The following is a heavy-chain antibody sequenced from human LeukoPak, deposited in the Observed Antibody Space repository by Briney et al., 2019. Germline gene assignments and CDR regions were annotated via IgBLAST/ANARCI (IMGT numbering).Heavy chain of an antibody. J-gene: IGHJ4*02. D-gene: IGHD3-10*01. V-gene: IGHV4-4*02. CDR2: IYHSGST. CDR1: GGSISSSNW. Sequence: SGTLSLTCAVSGGSISSSNWWSWVRQPPGKGLEWIGEIYHSGSTNYNPSLKSRVTISVDTSKNQFSLKLSSVTAADTAVYYCARFRWFGDYYFDYWGQGTLVTVSS. CDR3: ARFRWFGDYYFDY.